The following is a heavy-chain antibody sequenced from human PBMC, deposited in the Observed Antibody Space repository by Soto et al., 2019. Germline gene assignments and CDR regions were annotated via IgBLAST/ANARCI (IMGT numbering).Heavy chain of an antibody. CDR2: INSDGSST. D-gene: IGHD2-2*01. CDR3: ARAKASHLYYFDY. V-gene: IGHV3-74*01. J-gene: IGHJ4*02. CDR1: GFTFSSYW. Sequence: GGSLRLSCAASGFTFSSYWMHWVRQAPGKGLVWVSRINSDGSSTSYADSVKDRFTISRDNAKNTLYLQMSSLRAEDTAVYYCARAKASHLYYFDYWGQGTLVTVSS.